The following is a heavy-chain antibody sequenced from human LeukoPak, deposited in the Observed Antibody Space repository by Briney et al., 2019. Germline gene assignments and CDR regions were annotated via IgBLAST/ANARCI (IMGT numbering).Heavy chain of an antibody. V-gene: IGHV3-11*01. CDR2: ISSSGSTI. CDR1: GFTLSDYY. D-gene: IGHD5-12*01. J-gene: IGHJ4*02. CDR3: AREPRNSGYDY. Sequence: GGSLRLSCAASGFTLSDYYMSWIRQAPGKGLEWVSYISSSGSTIYYADFVKGRFTISRDNAKNSLYLQMNSLRAEDTAVYYCAREPRNSGYDYWGQGTLVTVSS.